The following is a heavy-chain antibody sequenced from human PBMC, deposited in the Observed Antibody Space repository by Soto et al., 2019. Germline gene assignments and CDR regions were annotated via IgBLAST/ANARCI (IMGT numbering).Heavy chain of an antibody. J-gene: IGHJ6*03. V-gene: IGHV4-39*01. Sequence: SETLSLTCTVSGGSISSSSYYWGWNRQPPGKGLEWIGSIYYSGSTYYNPSLKSRVTISVDTSKNQFSLKLSSVTAADTAVYYCARLVINYYYYYYMDVWGKGTTVTVSS. D-gene: IGHD3-22*01. CDR1: GGSISSSSYY. CDR2: IYYSGST. CDR3: ARLVINYYYYYYMDV.